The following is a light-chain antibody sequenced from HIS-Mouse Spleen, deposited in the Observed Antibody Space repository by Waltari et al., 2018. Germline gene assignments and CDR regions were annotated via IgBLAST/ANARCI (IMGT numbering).Light chain of an antibody. V-gene: IGLV2-14*03. CDR3: SSYTSSSTLRYV. CDR2: DVT. J-gene: IGLJ1*01. Sequence: QSALTQPASVSGSPGQSITISGPGTSSDVGGCNYVSWYQQHPGKAPTLIIYDVTNRPSGVSNRVSGSKSGNTAYLTISGLQAEDDADYSCSSYTSSSTLRYVFGTGTKVTAL. CDR1: SSDVGGCNY.